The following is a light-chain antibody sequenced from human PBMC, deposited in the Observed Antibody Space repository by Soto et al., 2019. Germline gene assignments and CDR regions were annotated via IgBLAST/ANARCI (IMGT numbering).Light chain of an antibody. Sequence: EIVLTQSPGNLSLSPGERATLSCRASQSVSSNLLAGYQEKPGQAPRLLIYGVSKRATGIPDRFSGSGSGTDFTLTISRLEAEDFAVYYCRQYGTSLGFPVGGGTKVDIK. CDR3: RQYGTSLGFP. CDR2: GVS. V-gene: IGKV3-20*01. J-gene: IGKJ4*01. CDR1: QSVSSNL.